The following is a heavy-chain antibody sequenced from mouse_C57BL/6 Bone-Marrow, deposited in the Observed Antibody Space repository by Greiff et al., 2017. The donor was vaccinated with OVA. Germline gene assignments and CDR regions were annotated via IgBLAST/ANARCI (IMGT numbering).Heavy chain of an antibody. CDR2: IDPETGGT. V-gene: IGHV1-15*01. D-gene: IGHD2-5*01. J-gene: IGHJ4*01. CDR3: TRVYSNYYAMDY. Sequence: VQLQQSGAELVRPGASVTLSCKASGYTFTDYEMHWVKQTPVHGLEWIGAIDPETGGTAYNQKFKGKAILTADKYSSTASMELRSLTSEDSAVYYCTRVYSNYYAMDYWGQGTAVTVSS. CDR1: GYTFTDYE.